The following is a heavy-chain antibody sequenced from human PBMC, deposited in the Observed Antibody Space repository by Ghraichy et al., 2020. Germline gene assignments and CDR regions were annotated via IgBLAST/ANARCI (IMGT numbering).Heavy chain of an antibody. CDR3: ARGDYCSGGSCYSEYFDY. CDR1: GGSISSSSYY. J-gene: IGHJ4*02. D-gene: IGHD2-15*01. CDR2: IYYSGST. V-gene: IGHV4-39*07. Sequence: SETLSLTCTVSGGSISSSSYYWGWIRQPPGKGLEWIGSIYYSGSTYYNPSLKSRVTISVDTSKNQFSLKLSSVTAADTAVYYCARGDYCSGGSCYSEYFDYWGQGTLVTVS.